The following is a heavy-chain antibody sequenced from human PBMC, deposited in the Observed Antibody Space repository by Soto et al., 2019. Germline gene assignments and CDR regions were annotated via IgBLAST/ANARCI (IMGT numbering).Heavy chain of an antibody. J-gene: IGHJ4*02. CDR2: ISSSSSYI. CDR1: GFTFSSYS. V-gene: IGHV3-21*01. CDR3: VVRYFDWFGYYFDY. Sequence: VGSLRLSCAASGFTFSSYSMNWVRQAPGKGLEWVSSISSSSSYIYYADSVKGRFTISRDNAKNSLYLQMNSLRAEDTAVYYCVVRYFDWFGYYFDYWGQGTLVTVSS. D-gene: IGHD3-9*01.